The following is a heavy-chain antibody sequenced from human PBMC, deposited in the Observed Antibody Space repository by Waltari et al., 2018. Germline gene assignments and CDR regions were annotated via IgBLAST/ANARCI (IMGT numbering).Heavy chain of an antibody. CDR2: INPNSGGT. CDR1: GYTFTGYY. J-gene: IGHJ3*02. V-gene: IGHV1-2*04. D-gene: IGHD3-10*01. Sequence: QVQLVQSGAEVKKPGASVKVSCKASGYTFTGYYMHWVRQAPGQGLEWMGWINPNSGGTNYAQKFQGWVTMTRDTSISTAYMELSRLRSDDTAVYYCARGPYGSGTRVSFDIWGQGTMVIVSS. CDR3: ARGPYGSGTRVSFDI.